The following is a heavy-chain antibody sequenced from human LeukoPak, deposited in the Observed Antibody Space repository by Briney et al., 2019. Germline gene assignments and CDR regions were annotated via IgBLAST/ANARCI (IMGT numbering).Heavy chain of an antibody. CDR2: NNPNSGGT. D-gene: IGHD6-13*01. CDR1: GYTFTGYY. V-gene: IGHV1-2*02. CDR3: ARCPSSDYYYYMDV. J-gene: IGHJ6*03. Sequence: ASVKVSCKASGYTFTGYYMHWVRQAPGQGLEWMGWNNPNSGGTNYAQKFQGRVTMTRDTSISTAYMELSRLRSDDTAVYYCARCPSSDYYYYMDVWGKGTTVTVSS.